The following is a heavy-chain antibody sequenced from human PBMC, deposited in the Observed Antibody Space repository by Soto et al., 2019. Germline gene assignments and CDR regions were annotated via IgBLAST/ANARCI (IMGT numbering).Heavy chain of an antibody. CDR1: GGSFSGYY. Sequence: SETLSLTCAVYGGSFSGYYWSWIRQPPGKGLEWIGEINHSGSTNYNPSLKSRVTISVDTSKNQFSLKLSSVTAADTAVYYCARSPAMGRWGQGTLVTVSS. D-gene: IGHD5-18*01. CDR3: ARSPAMGR. CDR2: INHSGST. V-gene: IGHV4-34*01. J-gene: IGHJ4*02.